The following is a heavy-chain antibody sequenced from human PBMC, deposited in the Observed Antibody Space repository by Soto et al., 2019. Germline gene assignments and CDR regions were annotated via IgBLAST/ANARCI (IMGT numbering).Heavy chain of an antibody. CDR1: GGTISSYY. CDR2: IYSRGTT. CDR3: ATGRISRGLDV. V-gene: IGHV4-59*12. Sequence: LSLTCSVSGGTISSYYWSWIRQPPGKGLEWIGYIYSRGTTSYNPSLKSRATILVDTSKNQFSLRLTSVTATDTAVYYCATGRISRGLDVWGQGTTVTVSS. J-gene: IGHJ6*02.